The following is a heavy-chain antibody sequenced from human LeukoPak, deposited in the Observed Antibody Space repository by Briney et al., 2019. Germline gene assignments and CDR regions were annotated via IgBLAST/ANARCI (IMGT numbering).Heavy chain of an antibody. CDR3: ARDLGLGVIDY. V-gene: IGHV3-66*01. CDR1: GITVSSNK. J-gene: IGHJ4*02. Sequence: PGGSLRISCAASGITVSSNKMNWVRQAPGKGLEWVSVLYSGGSTNYADSVKGRFTISRDNSKNTLYLQMNSLRAEDTAVYYCARDLGLGVIDYWGQGTLVIVSS. CDR2: LYSGGST. D-gene: IGHD3-16*01.